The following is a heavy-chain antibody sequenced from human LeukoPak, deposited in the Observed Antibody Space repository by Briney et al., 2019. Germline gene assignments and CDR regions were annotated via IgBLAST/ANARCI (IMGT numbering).Heavy chain of an antibody. CDR2: MSYDGSHQ. V-gene: IGHV3-30*07. J-gene: IGHJ4*02. CDR3: ARDLVYGSGSCGH. CDR1: GFTFSNYA. Sequence: GRSLRLSCAASGFTFSNYAMHWVRQAPGKGLEWVALMSYDGSHQYYADSVKGRFTISRDNSNNTVHLQMNSLRAEDTAVYYCARDLVYGSGSCGHWGQGTLVTVSS. D-gene: IGHD3-10*01.